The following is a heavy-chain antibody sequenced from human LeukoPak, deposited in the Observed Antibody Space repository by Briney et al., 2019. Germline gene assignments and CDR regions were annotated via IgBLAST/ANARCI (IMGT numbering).Heavy chain of an antibody. CDR1: GGSISSSNW. V-gene: IGHV4-4*02. CDR2: IYHSGST. D-gene: IGHD4-17*01. J-gene: IGHJ4*02. Sequence: SETLSLTCAVSGGSISSSNWWSWVRQPPGKGLEWIGEIYHSGSTNYNPSLKSRVTISVDKSKNQFSLKLSSVTAADTAVYYCARADDYGESSYFDYWGQGTLVTVSS. CDR3: ARADDYGESSYFDY.